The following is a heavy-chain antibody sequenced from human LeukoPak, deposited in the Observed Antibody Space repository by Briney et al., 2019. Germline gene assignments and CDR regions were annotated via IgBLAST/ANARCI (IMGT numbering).Heavy chain of an antibody. CDR2: TVYHSGNT. V-gene: IGHV4-39*01. J-gene: IGHJ4*02. Sequence: SETLSLTCTVSGDSISSSTYYWGWIRQPPGKGLEWIGSTVYHSGNTHYNPSLKSRVLISVDTSKNQFSLKLSSVTAADTAVSYCARRGGSTWYFDYWGQGTLVTVSS. CDR1: GDSISSSTYY. D-gene: IGHD6-13*01. CDR3: ARRGGSTWYFDY.